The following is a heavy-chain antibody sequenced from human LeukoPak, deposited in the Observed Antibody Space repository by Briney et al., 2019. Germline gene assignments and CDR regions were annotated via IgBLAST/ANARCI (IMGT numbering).Heavy chain of an antibody. CDR3: ARHAIAAAGTGRRVWFDP. CDR1: GGSISSYY. CDR2: IYYSGST. J-gene: IGHJ5*02. D-gene: IGHD6-13*01. Sequence: SSETLSLTCTVPGGSISSYYWSWIRQPPGKGLEWIGYIYYSGSTNYNPSLKSRVTISVDTSKNQFSLKLSSVTAADTAVYYCARHAIAAAGTGRRVWFDPWGQGTLVTVSS. V-gene: IGHV4-59*08.